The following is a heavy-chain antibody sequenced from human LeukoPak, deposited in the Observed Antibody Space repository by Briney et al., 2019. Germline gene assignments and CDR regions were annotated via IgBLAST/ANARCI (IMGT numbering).Heavy chain of an antibody. Sequence: SETLSLTCTVSGGSISSSSYYWGWIHQPPGKGLEWIGSIYYSGSTYYNPSLKSRVTISVDTSKNQFSLKLSSVTAADTAVYYCAGNLEWLNWFDPWGQGTLVTVSS. CDR2: IYYSGST. CDR1: GGSISSSSYY. J-gene: IGHJ5*02. V-gene: IGHV4-39*01. D-gene: IGHD3-3*01. CDR3: AGNLEWLNWFDP.